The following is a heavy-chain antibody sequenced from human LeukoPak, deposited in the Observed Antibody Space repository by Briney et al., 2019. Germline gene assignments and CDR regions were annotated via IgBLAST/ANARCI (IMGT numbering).Heavy chain of an antibody. Sequence: GGSLRLSCAASGFTFSSYAMHWVRQAPGKGLEWVAVISYAGSNRYYADSVKGRFSSSRDNSKNTLYLQMNSLRPEDTAVYYCARDHCSSISCSYYYGMDVWGQGTTVTVSS. D-gene: IGHD2-2*01. J-gene: IGHJ6*02. CDR3: ARDHCSSISCSYYYGMDV. CDR1: GFTFSSYA. V-gene: IGHV3-30-3*01. CDR2: ISYAGSNR.